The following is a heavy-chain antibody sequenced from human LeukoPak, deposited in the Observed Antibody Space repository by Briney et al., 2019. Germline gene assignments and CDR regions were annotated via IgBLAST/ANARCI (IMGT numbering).Heavy chain of an antibody. D-gene: IGHD3-16*01. V-gene: IGHV1-2*02. CDR2: INPNSGDT. Sequence: ASVKVSCKTSGYIFTGHYLHWVRQAPGQGLEWMGWINPNSGDTNYAQKFQGKISMTADTSTSTAYMEVRRLRSDDTAVYYCAKGFDAADYYWGQGGFDFWGQGTKVIVSS. CDR3: AKGFDAADYYWGQGGFDF. J-gene: IGHJ3*01. CDR1: GYIFTGHY.